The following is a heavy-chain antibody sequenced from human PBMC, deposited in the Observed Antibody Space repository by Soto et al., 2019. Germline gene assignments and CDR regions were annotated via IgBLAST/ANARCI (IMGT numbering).Heavy chain of an antibody. CDR1: GYTFKNYG. D-gene: IGHD4-17*01. J-gene: IGHJ4*02. CDR2: ISGYNGNT. CDR3: ARPFYGDHGIVDY. Sequence: QIQLVQSGAEVQNPGASVKVSCKASGYTFKNYGIIWVRQAPGQGLEWVGWISGYNGNTKYEKKFQGRVTLTTETSTSTAYMELRSLRSDDTAVYYCARPFYGDHGIVDYWGQGTLVTVSS. V-gene: IGHV1-18*01.